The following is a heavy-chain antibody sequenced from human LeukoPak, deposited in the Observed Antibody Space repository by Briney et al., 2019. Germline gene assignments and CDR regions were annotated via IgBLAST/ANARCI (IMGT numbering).Heavy chain of an antibody. CDR1: GFTFSSYA. V-gene: IGHV3-30-3*02. D-gene: IGHD4-17*01. CDR3: AKKGGTTAGNWFDP. Sequence: AGGSLRLSCAASGFTFSSYAMHWVRQAPGKGLEWVAVISYDGSNKYYADSVKGRFTISRDDSKNTLYLQMNSLRAEDTALYYCAKKGGTTAGNWFDPWGQGTLVTVSS. CDR2: ISYDGSNK. J-gene: IGHJ5*02.